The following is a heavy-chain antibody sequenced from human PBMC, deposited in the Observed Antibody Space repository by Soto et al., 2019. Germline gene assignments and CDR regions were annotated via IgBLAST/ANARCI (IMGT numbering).Heavy chain of an antibody. CDR1: GYTFTSYD. D-gene: IGHD5-18*01. J-gene: IGHJ6*02. V-gene: IGHV1-8*01. CDR3: ARNRAGYSYGRHYYYYYGMDV. CDR2: MNPNSGNT. Sequence: ASGKVSCKASGYTFTSYDINWVRQATGQGLEWMGWMNPNSGNTGYAQKFQGRVTMTRNTSISTAYMELSSLRSEDTAVYYCARNRAGYSYGRHYYYYYGMDVWGQGTTVTVSS.